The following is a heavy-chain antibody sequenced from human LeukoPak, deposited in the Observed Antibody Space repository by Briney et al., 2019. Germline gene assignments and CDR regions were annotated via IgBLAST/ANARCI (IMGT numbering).Heavy chain of an antibody. CDR3: AKDQLRYCSSTSCSLPDY. V-gene: IGHV3-30*02. J-gene: IGHJ4*02. CDR2: IRYDGSNK. Sequence: GGSLRLSCAAPGFTFSSYGMHWVRQAPGKGLEWVAFIRYDGSNKYYADSVKGRFTISRDNSKNTLYLQMNSLRAEDTAVYYCAKDQLRYCSSTSCSLPDYWGQGTLVTVSS. D-gene: IGHD2-2*01. CDR1: GFTFSSYG.